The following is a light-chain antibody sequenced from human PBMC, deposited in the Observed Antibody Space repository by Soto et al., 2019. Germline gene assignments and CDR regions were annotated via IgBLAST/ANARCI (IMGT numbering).Light chain of an antibody. CDR1: QSISSW. CDR2: DAS. CDR3: QQYNSYPLT. J-gene: IGKJ1*01. Sequence: DIQMTQSPSTLSASVGDRVTITCRASQSISSWLAWYQQKPGKAPKLLIYDASSMESGVPSRFSGSGSGTEFTLTISSLQPDDFATYYCQQYNSYPLTFGQGTKVEIK. V-gene: IGKV1-5*01.